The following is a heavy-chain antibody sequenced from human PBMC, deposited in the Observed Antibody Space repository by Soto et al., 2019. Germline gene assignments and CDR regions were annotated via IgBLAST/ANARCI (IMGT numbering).Heavy chain of an antibody. J-gene: IGHJ3*01. Sequence: SETLSLTCTVSGDSITKHYWSWIRQPPGKGLEYIGYIFYTGDINYNPSLKSRVTISIDTSKNQFSLKLASVTAADTAIYYCARPARLVDVWGQGTMVT. CDR1: GDSITKHY. CDR3: ARPARLVDV. V-gene: IGHV4-59*11. CDR2: IFYTGDI.